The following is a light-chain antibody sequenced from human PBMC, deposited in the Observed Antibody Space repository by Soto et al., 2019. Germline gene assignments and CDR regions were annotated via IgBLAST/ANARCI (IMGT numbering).Light chain of an antibody. CDR1: QSVSSY. J-gene: IGKJ4*01. CDR2: VAS. Sequence: EIVLNQPPATLSLSPGERATLSCRASQSVSSYLAWYQQKLGQAPRLLIYVASNRANGIPARFSGSGSGTDFNLTISSLEPEDFAVYYCQQRSNWTFGGGTKVEIK. CDR3: QQRSNWT. V-gene: IGKV3-11*01.